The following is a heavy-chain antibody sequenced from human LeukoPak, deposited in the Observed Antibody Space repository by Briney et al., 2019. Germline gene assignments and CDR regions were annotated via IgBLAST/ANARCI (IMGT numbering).Heavy chain of an antibody. CDR1: GYSLTSHY. CDR3: ARDGGSHDFDY. J-gene: IGHJ4*02. Sequence: ASVKVSCKASGYSLTSHYMHWVRQAPGQGLEWMGIINPTGGSPSYAQKFQGRVTMTRDTSTSTVSMELSSLRYEDTAVYYCARDGGSHDFDYWGQGTLVTVSS. CDR2: INPTGGSP. D-gene: IGHD1-26*01. V-gene: IGHV1-46*01.